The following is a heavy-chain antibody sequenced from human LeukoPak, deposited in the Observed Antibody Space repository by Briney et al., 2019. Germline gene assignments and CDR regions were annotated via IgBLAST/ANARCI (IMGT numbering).Heavy chain of an antibody. J-gene: IGHJ4*02. Sequence: GAXXXXSXKAXGXTFTGYYMHWVRQAPGQGLEWMGWINPNSGGTNYAQKLQGRVTMTTDTYKSTAYMELRSLRAEDTAVYYCARIPIEELSLGYYFDYWGQGTLVTVSS. V-gene: IGHV1-2*02. CDR3: ARIPIEELSLGYYFDY. D-gene: IGHD1-26*01. CDR1: GXTFTGYY. CDR2: INPNSGGT.